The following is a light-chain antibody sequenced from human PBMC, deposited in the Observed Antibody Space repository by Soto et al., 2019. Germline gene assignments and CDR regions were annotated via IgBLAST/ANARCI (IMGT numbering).Light chain of an antibody. CDR2: GAS. CDR3: QQYGSSPEK. V-gene: IGKV3-20*01. J-gene: IGKJ1*01. Sequence: EIVLTQSPGTLSLSPGERATLSCRASQSVSSSYLAWYQQKPGQAPRLLLYGASSRATGIPDRFSGSGSGTDFTLTISRLEPEDFAVYYCQQYGSSPEKFGQGTKVEI. CDR1: QSVSSSY.